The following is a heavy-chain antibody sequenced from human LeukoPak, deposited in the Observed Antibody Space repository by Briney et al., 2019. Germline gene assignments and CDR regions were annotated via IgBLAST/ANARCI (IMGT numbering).Heavy chain of an antibody. CDR2: ISYDGNNK. V-gene: IGHV3-30*04. J-gene: IGHJ4*02. CDR1: GFTFSSYA. CDR3: ARADIVAVVAAAALDY. Sequence: GRSLRLSCAASGFTFSSYAMHWVRQAPGKGLECVAVISYDGNNKFHADSVRGRLTISRDNSKSTLYLQMNSLRDEDTAVNYCARADIVAVVAAAALDYWGQGTLVTVSS. D-gene: IGHD2-15*01.